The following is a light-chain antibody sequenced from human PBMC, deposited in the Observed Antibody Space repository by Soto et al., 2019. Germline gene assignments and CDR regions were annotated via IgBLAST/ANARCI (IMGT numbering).Light chain of an antibody. CDR3: QHYNNWWT. J-gene: IGKJ1*01. Sequence: EIVMTQSPATLSVSPGERATLSCRASQSVSSNLAWYQQKPGQAPRLLIYGASTSATGIPARFSGSGSGTEFTLTISSLQSEDFAVYYCQHYNNWWTFGQGTKVEIK. V-gene: IGKV3-15*01. CDR2: GAS. CDR1: QSVSSN.